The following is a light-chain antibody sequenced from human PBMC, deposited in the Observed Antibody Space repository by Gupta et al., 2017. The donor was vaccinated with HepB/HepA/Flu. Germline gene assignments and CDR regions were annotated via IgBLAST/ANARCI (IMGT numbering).Light chain of an antibody. J-gene: IGKJ1*01. CDR1: QNIDKY. V-gene: IGKV1-39*01. CDR3: QLGHTTRT. CDR2: TAS. Sequence: DIQMTQSPSSLSASVGDRVTMTCRASQNIDKYLNWYQQKPGKAPKLLIYTASTLHCGVPWRFSGSGSGTDFTLTITRRQPEDFASYYCQLGHTTRTFGHGTKVEIK.